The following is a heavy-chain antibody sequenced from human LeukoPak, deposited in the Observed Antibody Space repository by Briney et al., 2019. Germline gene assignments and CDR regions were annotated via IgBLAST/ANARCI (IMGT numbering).Heavy chain of an antibody. V-gene: IGHV4-59*01. J-gene: IGHJ4*02. CDR2: FFYSGST. CDR3: ARGICPDGVCSFHPFDY. Sequence: SETLSLTCTVSGGSISNYYWSWIRQPPGKELEWIGYFFYSGSTNYNPSLKSRVTISVDTSKNQFSLKLTSVTAADTAVYYCARGICPDGVCSFHPFDYWGQGTLVTVSS. CDR1: GGSISNYY. D-gene: IGHD2-8*01.